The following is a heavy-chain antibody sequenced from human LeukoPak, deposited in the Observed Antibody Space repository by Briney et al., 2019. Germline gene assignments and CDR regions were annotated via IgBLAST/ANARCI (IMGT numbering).Heavy chain of an antibody. CDR3: ARDSDTMVRGVSY. V-gene: IGHV3-23*01. CDR1: GFTFSSYW. J-gene: IGHJ4*02. Sequence: PGGSLRLSCAASGFTFSSYWMHWVRQAPGKGLVWVSAISGSGGSTYYADSVKGRFTISRDNSKNTLYLQMNSLRAEDTAVYYCARDSDTMVRGVSYWGQGTLVTVSS. CDR2: ISGSGGST. D-gene: IGHD3-10*01.